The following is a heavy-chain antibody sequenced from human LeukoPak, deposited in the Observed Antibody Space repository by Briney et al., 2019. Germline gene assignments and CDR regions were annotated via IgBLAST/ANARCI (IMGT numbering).Heavy chain of an antibody. Sequence: SETLSLTCTVSGGSISSYYWSWIRQPAGKGLEWIGRIYISGSTNYNPSLKSRVTMSVDTSKNQFSLKLSSVTAADTAVYYCARRVGIRATKGKNWFDPWGQGTLVTVSS. CDR2: IYISGST. J-gene: IGHJ5*02. CDR1: GGSISSYY. D-gene: IGHD5-18*01. CDR3: ARRVGIRATKGKNWFDP. V-gene: IGHV4-4*07.